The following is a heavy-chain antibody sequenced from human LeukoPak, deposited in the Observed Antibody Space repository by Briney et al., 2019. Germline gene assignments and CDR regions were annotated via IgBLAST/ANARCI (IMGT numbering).Heavy chain of an antibody. CDR3: ARDYDFWSGRPGGSFDY. V-gene: IGHV3-7*03. J-gene: IGHJ4*02. CDR1: GFTLSSYW. Sequence: GGSLRLSCAASGFTLSSYWMSWVRQAPGKGLEWVANIKQDGSEKYYVDSVKGRFTISRDNAKNSLYLQMNSLRAEDTAVYYCARDYDFWSGRPGGSFDYWGQGTLVTVSS. CDR2: IKQDGSEK. D-gene: IGHD3-3*01.